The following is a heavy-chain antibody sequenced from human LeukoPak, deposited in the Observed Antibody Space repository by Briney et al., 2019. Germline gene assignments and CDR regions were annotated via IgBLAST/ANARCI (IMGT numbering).Heavy chain of an antibody. D-gene: IGHD5-18*01. CDR1: GGSISSYY. CDR2: IYYSGST. J-gene: IGHJ3*02. V-gene: IGHV4-59*08. Sequence: SETLSLTCTVSGGSISSYYWSWIRQPPGKGLEWIGYIYYSGSTNYNPSLKSRVSVSVDTPQNQFSLKLSSVTAADTAVYYCARTTTGYSYGHGAFDIWGQGTMVTVSS. CDR3: ARTTTGYSYGHGAFDI.